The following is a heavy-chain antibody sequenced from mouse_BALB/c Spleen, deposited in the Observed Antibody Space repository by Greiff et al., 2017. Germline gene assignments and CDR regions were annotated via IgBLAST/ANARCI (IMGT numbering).Heavy chain of an antibody. D-gene: IGHD2-4*01. V-gene: IGHV1-5*01. Sequence: VQLQQSGTVLARPGASVTMSCKASGYTFTGYKMHWVKQRPGQGLEWIGAIYPGNSDTSYNQKFKGKAKLTVVTSTSTAYMELSSLTNEDSAVYYCTRRDYDWFADWGPGTLDTVSA. CDR1: GYTFTGYK. CDR3: TRRDYDWFAD. CDR2: IYPGNSDT. J-gene: IGHJ3*01.